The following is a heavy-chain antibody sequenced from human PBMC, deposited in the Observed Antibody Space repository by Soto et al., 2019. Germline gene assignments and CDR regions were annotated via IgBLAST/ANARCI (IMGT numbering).Heavy chain of an antibody. CDR1: GFTFINYG. Sequence: QVQLVESGGGVVQPGRSLRLSCAASGFTFINYGMHWVRQAPGKGLEWVAVSSYDGNKKYYADSVKGRFTISRDNSKNTLYLQMNSLRAEDTAVYYCAKDSGDCFFDSWGRGTLVTVSS. D-gene: IGHD2-21*02. CDR2: SSYDGNKK. V-gene: IGHV3-30*18. CDR3: AKDSGDCFFDS. J-gene: IGHJ4*02.